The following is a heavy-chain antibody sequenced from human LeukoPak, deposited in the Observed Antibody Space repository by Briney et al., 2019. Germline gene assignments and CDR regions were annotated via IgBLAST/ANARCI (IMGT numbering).Heavy chain of an antibody. CDR1: GFTFSSYW. CDR2: IKQDGSEK. Sequence: PGGSLRLSCAAPGFTFSSYWMSWVRQAPGEGLEWVANIKQDGSEKYYVDSVKGRFTISRDNAKNSLYLQMNSLRAEDTAVYYCARGVDTAMVSLGYWGQGTLVTVSS. V-gene: IGHV3-7*01. J-gene: IGHJ4*02. D-gene: IGHD5-18*01. CDR3: ARGVDTAMVSLGY.